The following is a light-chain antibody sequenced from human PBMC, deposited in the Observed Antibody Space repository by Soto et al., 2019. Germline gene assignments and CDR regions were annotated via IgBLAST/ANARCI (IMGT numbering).Light chain of an antibody. CDR3: QQYNKWPLT. Sequence: EIVMTQSPATPSVSPGERATLSCRASQSVSSNLAWYQQKPGQAPRLLIYHASTRATGIPARLSGRGSGTEFTLTISSLQSEDFAVYYCQQYNKWPLTLGGGTKVQIK. V-gene: IGKV3-15*01. CDR1: QSVSSN. J-gene: IGKJ4*01. CDR2: HAS.